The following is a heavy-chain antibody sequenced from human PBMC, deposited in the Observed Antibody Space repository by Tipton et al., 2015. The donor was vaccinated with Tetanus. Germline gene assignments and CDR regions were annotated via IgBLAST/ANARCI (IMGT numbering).Heavy chain of an antibody. CDR2: ISESGDVT. J-gene: IGHJ4*02. V-gene: IGHV3-23*01. CDR3: ARRGLGQSYYFDY. Sequence: SGFTFRSYAMSWVRQAPGKGLEWVSGISESGDVTHYAGSVRGRFTISRDNSKNTLYLQINSLRAEDTAMYYCARRGLGQSYYFDYWGQGTLVTVSS. D-gene: IGHD3-10*01. CDR1: GFTFRSYA.